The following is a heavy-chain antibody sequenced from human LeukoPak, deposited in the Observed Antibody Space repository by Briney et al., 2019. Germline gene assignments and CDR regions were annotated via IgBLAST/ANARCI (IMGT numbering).Heavy chain of an antibody. CDR1: GGSISSYY. D-gene: IGHD1-26*01. J-gene: IGHJ4*02. CDR2: IYTSGST. V-gene: IGHV4-4*07. Sequence: SETLSLTCTVSGGSISSYYWSWIRQPAGKGLEWIGRIYTSGSTNYNPFLKSRVTMSVYTSKNQFSLKLSSVTAADTAVYYCARVPSDPSGVDYWGQGTLVTVSS. CDR3: ARVPSDPSGVDY.